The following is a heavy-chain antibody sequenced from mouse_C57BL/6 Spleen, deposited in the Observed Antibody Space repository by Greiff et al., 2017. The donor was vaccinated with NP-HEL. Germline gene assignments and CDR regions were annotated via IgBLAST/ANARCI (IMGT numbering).Heavy chain of an antibody. CDR3: ARTGATTAFDY. J-gene: IGHJ2*01. V-gene: IGHV1-55*01. Sequence: QVHVKQPGAELVKPGASVKMSCKASGYTFTSYWITWVKQRPGQGLEWIGDIYPGSGSTNYNEKFKSKATLTVDTSSSTAYMQLSSLTSEDSAVYYCARTGATTAFDYWGQGTTLTVSS. CDR2: IYPGSGST. CDR1: GYTFTSYW. D-gene: IGHD1-2*01.